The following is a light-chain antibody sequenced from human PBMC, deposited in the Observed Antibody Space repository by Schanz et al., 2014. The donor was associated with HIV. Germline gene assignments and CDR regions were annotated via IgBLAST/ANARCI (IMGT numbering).Light chain of an antibody. J-gene: IGLJ1*01. CDR3: SSYTSSSTLV. CDR1: NSNIGAGYD. CDR2: GDS. V-gene: IGLV1-40*01. Sequence: QSVLTQPPSVSGAPGQRVTISCTGNNSNIGAGYDVHWYQQLPGTAPKLLIYGDSNRPSGVPDRFSGSKSGTSASLAITGLQAEDEADYYCSSYTSSSTLVFGTGTKLTVL.